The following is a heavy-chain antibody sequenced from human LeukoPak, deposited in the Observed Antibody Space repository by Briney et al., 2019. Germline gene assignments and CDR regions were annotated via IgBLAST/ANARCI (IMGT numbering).Heavy chain of an antibody. J-gene: IGHJ4*02. D-gene: IGHD2-21*02. V-gene: IGHV1-18*01. CDR3: ATLVVVTGGFDY. CDR1: GYTFTSYG. Sequence: ASVKVSCKASGYTFTSYGISWVRQAPGQGLEWMGWISAYNGNTNYAQKLQGRVTMTTDTSTSTAYMELRSLRSEDTAVYYCATLVVVTGGFDYWGQGTLVTVSS. CDR2: ISAYNGNT.